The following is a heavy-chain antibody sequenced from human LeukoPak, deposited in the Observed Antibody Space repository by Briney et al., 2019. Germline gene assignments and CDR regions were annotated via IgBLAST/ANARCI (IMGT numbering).Heavy chain of an antibody. CDR1: GGSTSSGSYH. V-gene: IGHV4-61*09. D-gene: IGHD1-26*01. J-gene: IGHJ3*02. CDR3: ARDGSSGSSNDVFDI. Sequence: PSQTLSLTCTVSGGSTSSGSYHWSWIRQPAGKGLEWIGHIYTSGSTNYNPSLKSRVTISIDTSKNLFSLKLSSVTATDTAVYYCARDGSSGSSNDVFDIWGQGTMVTVSA. CDR2: IYTSGST.